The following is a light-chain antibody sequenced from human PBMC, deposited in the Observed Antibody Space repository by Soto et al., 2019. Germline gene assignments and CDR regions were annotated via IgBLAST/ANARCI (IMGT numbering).Light chain of an antibody. J-gene: IGKJ2*01. CDR2: AAS. Sequence: DIQMTQSPSSLSASVGDRVTITCRASQSISSYLNWYQQKPGKAPKILIYAASSLQSGVPSRFSGSGSATDFTLTISSLQPEDLAIYYCQQSYSVPHTFGQGTNVEIK. CDR3: QQSYSVPHT. CDR1: QSISSY. V-gene: IGKV1-39*01.